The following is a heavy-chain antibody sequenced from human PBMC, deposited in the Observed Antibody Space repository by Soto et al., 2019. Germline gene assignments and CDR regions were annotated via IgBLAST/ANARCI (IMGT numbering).Heavy chain of an antibody. Sequence: GSLRLSCAASGFTVSSNYMSWVRQAPGKGLEWVSVIYSGGSTYYADSVKGRFTISRHNSKNTLYLQMNSLRAEDTAVYYCARDFGYDYIWGSYRPYYYMDVWGKGTTVTVSS. CDR3: ARDFGYDYIWGSYRPYYYMDV. D-gene: IGHD3-16*02. CDR2: IYSGGST. V-gene: IGHV3-53*04. CDR1: GFTVSSNY. J-gene: IGHJ6*03.